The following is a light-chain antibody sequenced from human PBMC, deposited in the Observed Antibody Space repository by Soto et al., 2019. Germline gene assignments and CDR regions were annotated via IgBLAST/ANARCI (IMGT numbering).Light chain of an antibody. V-gene: IGKV1-5*03. CDR3: QQCNSYPYT. CDR1: QNIVIW. Sequence: DIQRTQSPSTLAASVGDRVSITCRASQNIVIWLAWYQQKPGKAPKLLIYKASTLESGVPSRFSGSGSGTEFTLTISSLQPDDFATYYCQQCNSYPYTFGPGPKLEIK. CDR2: KAS. J-gene: IGKJ2*01.